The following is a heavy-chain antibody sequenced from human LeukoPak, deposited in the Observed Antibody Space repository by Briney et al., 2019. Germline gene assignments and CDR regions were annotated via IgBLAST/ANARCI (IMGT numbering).Heavy chain of an antibody. CDR2: INHSGST. CDR1: GGSFSGYY. Sequence: SETLSLTCAVHGGSFSGYYWSWIRQPPGKGLEWIGEINHSGSTNYNPSLKSRVTISVDTSKNQFSLKLSSVTAADTAVYYCARGVAAAGHAFDIWGQGTMVTVSS. D-gene: IGHD6-13*01. CDR3: ARGVAAAGHAFDI. J-gene: IGHJ3*02. V-gene: IGHV4-34*01.